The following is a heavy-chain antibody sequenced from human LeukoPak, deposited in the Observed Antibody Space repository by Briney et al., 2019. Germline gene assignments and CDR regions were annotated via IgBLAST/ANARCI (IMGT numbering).Heavy chain of an antibody. Sequence: GGSLRLSCAASGFTFSTYSMNWVRQAPGKGLEWVSYIDSSGTTVYYADSVKGRFTISRDNSKNTLYLQMNSLRAEDTAVYYCAKDLRRGQQLSPIDYWGQGTLVTVSS. J-gene: IGHJ4*02. CDR2: IDSSGTTV. V-gene: IGHV3-48*01. CDR1: GFTFSTYS. CDR3: AKDLRRGQQLSPIDY. D-gene: IGHD6-13*01.